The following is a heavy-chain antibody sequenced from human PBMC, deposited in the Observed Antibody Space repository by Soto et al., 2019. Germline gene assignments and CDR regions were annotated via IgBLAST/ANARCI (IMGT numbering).Heavy chain of an antibody. CDR1: GFTFYDYA. D-gene: IGHD2-2*01. Sequence: GGSLRLSCAASGFTFYDYAMSWVRQAPGKGLEWVSAISGSGGSTYYADSVKGRFTISRDNSKNTLSLQLNSLRAEDTAVYYCARGARVPAAKGPPSYYYYYNIDVWGKGTTVTVSS. V-gene: IGHV3-23*01. CDR2: ISGSGGST. CDR3: ARGARVPAAKGPPSYYYYYNIDV. J-gene: IGHJ6*03.